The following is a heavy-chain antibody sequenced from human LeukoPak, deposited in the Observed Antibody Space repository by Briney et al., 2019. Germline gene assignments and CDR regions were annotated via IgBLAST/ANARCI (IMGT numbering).Heavy chain of an antibody. Sequence: PSEXLSLTCTVSGYSISSGYYWGWIRQPPGKGLEWIGSIYHSGSTYYNPSLKRRVTISVDTSKNQFSLKLSSVTAADTAVYYCARSSYGDSIYDYWGQGTLVTVSS. CDR3: ARSSYGDSIYDY. J-gene: IGHJ4*02. CDR1: GYSISSGYY. V-gene: IGHV4-38-2*02. CDR2: IYHSGST. D-gene: IGHD4-17*01.